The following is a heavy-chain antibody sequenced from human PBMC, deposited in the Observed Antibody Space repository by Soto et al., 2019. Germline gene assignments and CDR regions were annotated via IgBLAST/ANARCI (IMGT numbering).Heavy chain of an antibody. CDR1: GFTFSNYA. CDR3: ARGVYGDPPYNWFDP. CDR2: ISSNGDNT. J-gene: IGHJ5*02. D-gene: IGHD4-17*01. V-gene: IGHV3-64*01. Sequence: GGSLRLSCEASGFTFSNYAMHWVRQTPGKGLEYVSGISSNGDNTYYGNPVKGRFTISRDNSKNTQYLQMGSLRVEDMAVYYCARGVYGDPPYNWFDPWGRGTLVTVSS.